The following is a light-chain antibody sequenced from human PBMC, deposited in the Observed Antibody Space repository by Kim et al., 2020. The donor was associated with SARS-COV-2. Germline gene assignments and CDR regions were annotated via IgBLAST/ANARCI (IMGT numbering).Light chain of an antibody. Sequence: QSVLTQPPSASGTPGQRVTISCSGSSSNIGGNTVNWYQHLPGTAPKLLIYGSNQRPSGVPDRFSGSKSGTSASLANSGLQSEDEADYYCAAWDDSLNGYVFGTGTKVTVL. CDR2: GSN. CDR3: AAWDDSLNGYV. V-gene: IGLV1-44*01. CDR1: SSNIGGNT. J-gene: IGLJ1*01.